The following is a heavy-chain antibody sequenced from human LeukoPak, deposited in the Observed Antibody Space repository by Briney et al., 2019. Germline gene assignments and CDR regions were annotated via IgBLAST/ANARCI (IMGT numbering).Heavy chain of an antibody. CDR2: IYYTGTT. CDR3: ARGQRVVAATSFDY. D-gene: IGHD2-15*01. V-gene: IGHV4-59*12. CDR1: GDSINSYY. Sequence: PSETLSLTCTVSGDSINSYYWSWIRQPPGKGLEWIGYIYYTGTTKYNPSLKSRVTISLDTSKNQFSLKLSSVTAADTAVYYCARGQRVVAATSFDYWGQGTLVTVSS. J-gene: IGHJ4*02.